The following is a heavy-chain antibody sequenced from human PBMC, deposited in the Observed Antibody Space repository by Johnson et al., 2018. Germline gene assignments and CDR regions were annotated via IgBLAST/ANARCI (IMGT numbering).Heavy chain of an antibody. V-gene: IGHV3-64*07. CDR2: LTYDGGVT. Sequence: LVESGGGLVQPGXSLRLSCAASGFTFSRFSMHWVRQAPGKGLEYVSALTYDGGVTYYADPVRGRFTISRDNSKSTLYLQMASLRVEDMSVYYCARVGTNDVFDIWGQGAVVTVSS. D-gene: IGHD1-14*01. J-gene: IGHJ3*02. CDR3: ARVGTNDVFDI. CDR1: GFTFSRFS.